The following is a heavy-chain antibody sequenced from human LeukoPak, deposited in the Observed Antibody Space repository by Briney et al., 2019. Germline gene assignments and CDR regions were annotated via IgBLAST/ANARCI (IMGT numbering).Heavy chain of an antibody. CDR2: IKQDGSEK. CDR3: ARDGPYSTSSTHPP. CDR1: GFTFSSSW. J-gene: IGHJ5*02. D-gene: IGHD6-6*01. Sequence: GGSLRLSCAASGFTFSSSWVSWVRQAPGKGLERVANIKQDGSEKYYVGSVKGRFTISRDNAKNSLYLQMDSLRAEDTAVYYCARDGPYSTSSTHPPWGQGTLVTVSS. V-gene: IGHV3-7*03.